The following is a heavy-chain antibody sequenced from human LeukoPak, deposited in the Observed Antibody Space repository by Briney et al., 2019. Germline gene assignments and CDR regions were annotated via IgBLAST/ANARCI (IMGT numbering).Heavy chain of an antibody. CDR1: GYTFTSYG. D-gene: IGHD3-22*01. J-gene: IGHJ3*02. CDR3: ARGGPAPHRITLIVVASSTDAFDI. V-gene: IGHV1-18*01. CDR2: ISAYNGNT. Sequence: ASVKVSCKASGYTFTSYGISWVRQAPGQGLEWMGWISAYNGNTNYAQKLQGRVTMTTDTSTSTAYMELRSLRSDDTAVYYCARGGPAPHRITLIVVASSTDAFDIWGQGTMVTVSS.